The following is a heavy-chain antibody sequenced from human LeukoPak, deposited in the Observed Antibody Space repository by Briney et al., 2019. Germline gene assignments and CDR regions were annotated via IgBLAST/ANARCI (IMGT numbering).Heavy chain of an antibody. Sequence: QAGGSLRLSCAASGFTFSSYGMSWVRQAPGKGLEWVSAISGSGGSTYYADSVKGRFTISRDNSKNTLYLQMNSLRAEDTAVYYCAKVGVGATTPRGIDYWGQGTLVTVSS. CDR1: GFTFSSYG. V-gene: IGHV3-23*01. J-gene: IGHJ4*02. D-gene: IGHD1-26*01. CDR3: AKVGVGATTPRGIDY. CDR2: ISGSGGST.